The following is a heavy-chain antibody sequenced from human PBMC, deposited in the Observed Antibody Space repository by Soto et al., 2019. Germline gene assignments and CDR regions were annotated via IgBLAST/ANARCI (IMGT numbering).Heavy chain of an antibody. CDR3: AKLYYYDSGTSSPLFED. CDR2: ITGDGHRT. CDR1: GFTFSGYA. Sequence: EVQLLESGGGLVQPGGSLRLSCTASGFTFSGYAMSWVRQSPGKELEWVAAITGDGHRTYYADSVEGRFTISKDNSKKTLVLQMNSLATEDTDIHHCAKLYYYDSGTSSPLFEDWGQGVRVTVSP. V-gene: IGHV3-23*01. J-gene: IGHJ4*02. D-gene: IGHD3-22*01.